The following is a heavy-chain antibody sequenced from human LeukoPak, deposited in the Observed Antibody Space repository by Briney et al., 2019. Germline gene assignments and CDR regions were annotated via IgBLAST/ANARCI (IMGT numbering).Heavy chain of an antibody. J-gene: IGHJ4*02. CDR2: IRAYNGNT. D-gene: IGHD2-2*01. V-gene: IGHV1-18*01. Sequence: ASVKVSCKASGYTFTSYGISWVRQAPGQGLEWMGWIRAYNGNTNYAQKLQGRVTMTTDTSTSTAYMELRSLRSDDTAVYYCAREPPSVVVPAAMDYWGQGTLVTVSS. CDR3: AREPPSVVVPAAMDY. CDR1: GYTFTSYG.